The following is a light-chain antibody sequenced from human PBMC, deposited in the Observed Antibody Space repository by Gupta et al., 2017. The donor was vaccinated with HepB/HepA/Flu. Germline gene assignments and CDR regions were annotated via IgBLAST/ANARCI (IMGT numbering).Light chain of an antibody. Sequence: EILMMQSPATLSLSPGERATLSCRASQSVSSNLAWYQQTPGQAPRRLIYGASTRTTGIPARFSGSGSGTDFTLNISRLQAEDFGVYYCQQYDKWPRTFGQGTRLEI. J-gene: IGKJ5*01. CDR2: GAS. CDR3: QQYDKWPRT. CDR1: QSVSSN. V-gene: IGKV3-15*01.